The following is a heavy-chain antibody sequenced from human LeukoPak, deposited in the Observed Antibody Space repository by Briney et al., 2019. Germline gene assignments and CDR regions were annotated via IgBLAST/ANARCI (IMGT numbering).Heavy chain of an antibody. D-gene: IGHD6-13*01. CDR2: MYYSGST. J-gene: IGHJ5*02. V-gene: IGHV4-31*03. CDR3: ARRIAAAGTRWFDP. Sequence: SETLSLTCTVSGGSISSGGYYWSWIRQHPGGGLQWIGYMYYSGSTYYNPSLKSRVTISVDTSKNQFSLKLSSVTAADMAVYYCARRIAAAGTRWFDPWGQGTLVTVSS. CDR1: GGSISSGGYY.